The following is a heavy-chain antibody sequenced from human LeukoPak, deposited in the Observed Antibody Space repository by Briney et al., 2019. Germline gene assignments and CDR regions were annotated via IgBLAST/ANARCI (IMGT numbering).Heavy chain of an antibody. CDR3: ARELRGVWNYREHAFDI. J-gene: IGHJ3*02. CDR2: INPSGGST. CDR1: GYTFTSYY. D-gene: IGHD1-7*01. V-gene: IGHV1-46*01. Sequence: ASVKVSCKASGYTFTSYYMHWVRQAPGQGLEWMGIINPSGGSTSYAQKFQGRVTMTRDTSTSTVYMELSSLRSEDTAVYYCARELRGVWNYREHAFDIWGQGTMVTVSS.